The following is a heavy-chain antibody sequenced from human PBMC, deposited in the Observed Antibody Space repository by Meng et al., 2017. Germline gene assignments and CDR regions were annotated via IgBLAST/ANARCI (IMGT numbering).Heavy chain of an antibody. CDR2: IYYSGST. J-gene: IGHJ5*02. CDR1: GCSISSYY. D-gene: IGHD2-2*01. CDR3: ARVVLVTAAKYWFDP. V-gene: IGHV4-59*01. Sequence: SETLSLTCTVSGCSISSYYWSWIRQPPGKGLEWIGYIYYSGSTNYNPSLKSRVTISVDTSKNQFSLKLSSMTAADTAVYYCARVVLVTAAKYWFDPWGQGTLVTVSS.